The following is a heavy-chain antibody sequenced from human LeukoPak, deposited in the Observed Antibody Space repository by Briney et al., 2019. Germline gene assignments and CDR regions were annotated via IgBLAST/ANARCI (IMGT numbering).Heavy chain of an antibody. CDR3: ARDRHYYGSGSYPH. J-gene: IGHJ4*02. CDR1: GYTFTSYG. CDR2: ISAYNGNT. Sequence: ASVKVSCEASGYTFTSYGISWVRQAPGQGLEWMGWISAYNGNTNYAQKLQGRVTMTTDTSTSTAYMELRSLRSDDTAVYYCARDRHYYGSGSYPHWGQGTLVTVSS. D-gene: IGHD3-10*01. V-gene: IGHV1-18*01.